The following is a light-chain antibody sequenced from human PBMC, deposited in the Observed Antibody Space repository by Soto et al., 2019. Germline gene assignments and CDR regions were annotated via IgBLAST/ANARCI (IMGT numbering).Light chain of an antibody. CDR1: QSVSNIY. CDR2: GTS. V-gene: IGKV3-20*01. Sequence: EIVLTQSPGTLSLSPGEGATLSCRANQSVSNIYLAWYQQKPGQAPRLLMYGTSNRATGIPDRFIGSGSGTDFTLTISNLEPEDFAVYYCQQFGRSPRTFGQGTKVEI. CDR3: QQFGRSPRT. J-gene: IGKJ1*01.